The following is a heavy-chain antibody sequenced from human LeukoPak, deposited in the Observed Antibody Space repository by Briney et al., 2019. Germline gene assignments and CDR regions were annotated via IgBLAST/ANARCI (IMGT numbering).Heavy chain of an antibody. V-gene: IGHV3-21*06. D-gene: IGHD2-2*01. CDR2: ISGTSDYI. CDR1: GFTFSSYS. CDR3: ARREPQGCSGTSCFAGPVGH. Sequence: PGGSLRLSCAASGFTFSSYSMNWVRQAPRKGLEWVSSISGTSDYIYYADSVKGRFTISRDNGQNSPYLQMNSLRAEDTAVYYCARREPQGCSGTSCFAGPVGHWGQGTLVTVSS. J-gene: IGHJ4*02.